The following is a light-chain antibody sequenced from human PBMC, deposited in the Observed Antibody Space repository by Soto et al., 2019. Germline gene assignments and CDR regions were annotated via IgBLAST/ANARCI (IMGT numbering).Light chain of an antibody. J-gene: IGKJ1*01. CDR2: GAS. CDR1: QSVSSSY. CDR3: QQYTTGPPWT. V-gene: IGKV3-15*01. Sequence: IVWTQSNDPLSLSPGERATLSCSASQSVSSSYLAWYQQKPGQAPRLLIYGASTRATGIPARFSGSGSGTEFTLTISSLLTADFAVYYCQQYTTGPPWTVGQGGKVAI.